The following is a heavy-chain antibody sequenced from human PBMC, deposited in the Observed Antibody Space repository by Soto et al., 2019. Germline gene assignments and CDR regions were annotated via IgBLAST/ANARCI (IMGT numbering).Heavy chain of an antibody. D-gene: IGHD6-19*01. CDR3: ARDPPPIAVAGVFWVY. V-gene: IGHV3-7*01. J-gene: IGHJ4*02. Sequence: GGSLRLSCAASGFTFSSYWMSWVRQAPGKGLEWVANIKQDGSEKYYVDSVKGRFTISRDNAKNSLYLQMNSLRAEDTAVYYCARDPPPIAVAGVFWVYWGQGTLVTVSS. CDR1: GFTFSSYW. CDR2: IKQDGSEK.